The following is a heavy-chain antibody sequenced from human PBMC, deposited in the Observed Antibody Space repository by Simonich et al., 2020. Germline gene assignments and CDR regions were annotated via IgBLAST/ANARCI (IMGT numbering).Heavy chain of an antibody. V-gene: IGHV1-18*01. Sequence: QVQLVQSGAEVKKPGASVKVSCKASGYTFTSYGISRVRQAPGQGLEGMGWIRAYNGTTNHAQKLQGRVTMTTDTSTSTAYMELRSLRSDDTAVYYCARASRGTWWYYYFDYWGQGTLVTVSS. J-gene: IGHJ4*02. CDR2: IRAYNGTT. D-gene: IGHD2-15*01. CDR3: ARASRGTWWYYYFDY. CDR1: GYTFTSYG.